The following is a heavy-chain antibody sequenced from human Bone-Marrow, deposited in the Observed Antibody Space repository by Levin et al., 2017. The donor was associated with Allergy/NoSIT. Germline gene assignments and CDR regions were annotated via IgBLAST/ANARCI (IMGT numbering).Heavy chain of an antibody. CDR1: GGSIASSTYY. D-gene: IGHD3-22*01. Sequence: GSLRLSCAVSGGSIASSTYYWGWIRQPPGKGLEWVGSIYYSGNTFYNPSLKSRVTISVDTSKNQFFLKLSPVTAAATAVYYCTSGHDRSGYPLGYWGQGTLVTVSS. J-gene: IGHJ4*02. CDR2: IYYSGNT. V-gene: IGHV4-39*07. CDR3: TSGHDRSGYPLGY.